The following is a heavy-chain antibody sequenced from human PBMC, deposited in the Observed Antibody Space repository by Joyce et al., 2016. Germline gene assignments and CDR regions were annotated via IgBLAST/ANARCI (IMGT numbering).Heavy chain of an antibody. CDR2: ITNTGSYK. Sequence: EVHLLKLGGGRFKPGGSLRLLFQASGLTFRSYNMSWVRQAPGKGLEWVSSITNTGSYKYYADSVKGRFTISRDNAKNSLYLQMNSLRAEDTAVYYCATPGRYCSSTSCYDSPFNYWGQGTLVTVSS. D-gene: IGHD2-2*01. J-gene: IGHJ4*02. CDR1: GLTFRSYN. V-gene: IGHV3-21*01. CDR3: ATPGRYCSSTSCYDSPFNY.